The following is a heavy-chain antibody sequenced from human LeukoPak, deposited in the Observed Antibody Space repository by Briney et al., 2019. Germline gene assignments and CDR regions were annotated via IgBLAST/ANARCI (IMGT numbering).Heavy chain of an antibody. V-gene: IGHV3-23*01. Sequence: SGGSLRLSCAASGFTFSSYAMSWVRQAPGKGLEWVSATSGSGGSTYYADSVKGRFTISRDNSKNTLYLQMNSLRAEDTAVYYCAKTYTGAKSAVDYWGQGTLVTVSS. CDR2: TSGSGGST. CDR3: AKTYTGAKSAVDY. D-gene: IGHD7-27*01. CDR1: GFTFSSYA. J-gene: IGHJ4*02.